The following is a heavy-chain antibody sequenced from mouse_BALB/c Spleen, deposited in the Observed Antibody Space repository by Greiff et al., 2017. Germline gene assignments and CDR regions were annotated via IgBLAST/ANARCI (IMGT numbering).Heavy chain of an antibody. Sequence: EVMLVESGGGLVKPGGSLKLFCAASGFTFSSYAMSWVRQSPEKRLEWVAEISSGGSYTYYPDAVTGRFTISRDNAKNTLYLEMSSLRSEDTAMYYCARDGGQLGRYFDVWGAGTTVTVSS. J-gene: IGHJ1*01. CDR3: ARDGGQLGRYFDV. D-gene: IGHD4-1*02. CDR2: ISSGGSYT. V-gene: IGHV5-9-4*01. CDR1: GFTFSSYA.